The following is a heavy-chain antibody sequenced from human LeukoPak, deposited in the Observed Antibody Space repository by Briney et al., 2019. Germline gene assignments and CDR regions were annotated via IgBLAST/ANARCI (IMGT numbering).Heavy chain of an antibody. CDR1: GGSISSYY. CDR3: AREAGSSWSRGLDI. CDR2: IYMSGST. D-gene: IGHD6-13*01. V-gene: IGHV4-4*07. J-gene: IGHJ3*02. Sequence: SETLSLTCTVSGGSISSYYWSWIRQPAGKGLEWIGRIYMSGSTNYNSSLKSRVNMSVDTPKNQFSLNLSSVTAADTAVYYCAREAGSSWSRGLDIWGQGTVVTVSS.